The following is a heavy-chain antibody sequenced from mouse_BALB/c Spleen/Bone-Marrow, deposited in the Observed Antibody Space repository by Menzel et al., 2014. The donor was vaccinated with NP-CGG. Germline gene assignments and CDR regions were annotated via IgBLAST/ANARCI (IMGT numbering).Heavy chain of an antibody. Sequence: VMLVESDAELVKPGASVKISCKASGYTFTDHAIHWVKQKPEQGLEWIGYISPRDGVIKYNEKFKGKAILTADKSSSTAYMQLNSLTSEDSAVYFCKRSLGRFAYWGQGTLVTVSA. D-gene: IGHD4-1*01. CDR2: ISPRDGVI. CDR1: GYTFTDHA. V-gene: IGHV1S53*02. CDR3: KRSLGRFAY. J-gene: IGHJ3*01.